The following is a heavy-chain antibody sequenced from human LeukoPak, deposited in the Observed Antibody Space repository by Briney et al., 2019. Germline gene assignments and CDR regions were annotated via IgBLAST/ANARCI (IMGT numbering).Heavy chain of an antibody. D-gene: IGHD3-10*01. J-gene: IGHJ5*02. CDR2: SIPIRGIE. V-gene: IGHV1-69*04. CDR3: ASLDTSGSYYTSEFDL. Sequence: ASVKVSCKASRGTFSSYAINWLRQAPGQGLEWMGRSIPIRGIEKYAKQFQGRITITADQSTSTAYMELSSLRSEDTGFDYCASLDTSGSYYTSEFDLWGQGTLVSVSS. CDR1: RGTFSSYA.